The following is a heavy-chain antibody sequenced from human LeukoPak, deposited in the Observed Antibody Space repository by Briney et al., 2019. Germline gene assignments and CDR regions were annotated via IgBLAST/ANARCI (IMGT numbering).Heavy chain of an antibody. V-gene: IGHV3-15*01. D-gene: IGHD2-21*01. J-gene: IGHJ4*02. CDR1: GFTFSSAW. CDR3: AADIPSAIYPIDF. CDR2: IKSKADGETT. Sequence: GGTLRLSCTASGFTFSSAWRSWVRQAPGKGLEWVGLIKSKADGETTHYAAPVKDRFTLSRDDSIRALYLQMNNLKTEDTAVYYCAADIPSAIYPIDFWGQGALVTVST.